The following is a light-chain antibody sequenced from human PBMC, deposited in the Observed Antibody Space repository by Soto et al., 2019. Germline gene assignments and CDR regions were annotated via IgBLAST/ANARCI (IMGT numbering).Light chain of an antibody. CDR2: DNT. V-gene: IGLV1-40*01. J-gene: IGLJ2*01. Sequence: QSVLTQPPSVSGAPGQRVTVSCTGGSSNIGAGYDVHWYQQLPGTAPKLLIYDNTNRPSGVPDRFSGSKSGTSASLAITGLQAEDEADYYCQSYDSSLSAVVFGVGTKLTVL. CDR3: QSYDSSLSAVV. CDR1: SSNIGAGYD.